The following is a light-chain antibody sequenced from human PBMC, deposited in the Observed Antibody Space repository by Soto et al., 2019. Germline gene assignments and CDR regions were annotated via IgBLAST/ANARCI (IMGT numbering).Light chain of an antibody. CDR1: QNIRSS. Sequence: EIGMSQSPATLSVYPGERATLSCRASQNIRSSLAWYQQRPGQAPRLLIYDASTRATGIPPRFSGGGSGTEFTVTISSLQSEDFAVYYCQQYGSSPETFGQGSKVDI. CDR3: QQYGSSPET. V-gene: IGKV3-15*01. J-gene: IGKJ1*01. CDR2: DAS.